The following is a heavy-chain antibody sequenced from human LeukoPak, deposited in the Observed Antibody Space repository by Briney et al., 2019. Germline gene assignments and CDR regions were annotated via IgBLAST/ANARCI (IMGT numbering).Heavy chain of an antibody. CDR3: ARGRGSYYYYMDV. CDR2: INPNSGGT. D-gene: IGHD3-10*01. V-gene: IGHV1-2*02. Sequence: ASVMVSCKASGYTFTGYSMHWVRQAPGQGPEWMGWINPNSGGTSYSQKFQGRVTMTRDTSISTAYMELSRLRSDDTAVYYCARGRGSYYYYMDVWGKGTTVTVSS. J-gene: IGHJ6*03. CDR1: GYTFTGYS.